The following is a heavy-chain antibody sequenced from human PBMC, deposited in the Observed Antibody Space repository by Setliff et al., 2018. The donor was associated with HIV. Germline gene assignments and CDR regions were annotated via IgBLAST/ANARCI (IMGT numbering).Heavy chain of an antibody. CDR3: AREGLWFGDRGYYMDV. CDR2: IGTYNGDT. D-gene: IGHD3-10*01. Sequence: ASVKVSCKASGYTFTSSGITWVRQAPGQGLEWMGWIGTYNGDTNYAQKFQGRVTMTTDTSTSTAYMGLRSLISVGTAVYYCAREGLWFGDRGYYMDVWGTGTAVTVSS. J-gene: IGHJ6*03. CDR1: GYTFTSSG. V-gene: IGHV1-18*01.